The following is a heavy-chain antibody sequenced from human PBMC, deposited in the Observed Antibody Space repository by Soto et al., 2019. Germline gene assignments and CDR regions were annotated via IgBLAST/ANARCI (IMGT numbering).Heavy chain of an antibody. J-gene: IGHJ5*02. D-gene: IGHD3-22*01. CDR2: MHYSGTT. V-gene: IGHV4-31*03. CDR3: ARYYFDVGGYSNWFDP. CDR1: GDSISNSAYY. Sequence: TLSLTCTVSGDSISNSAYYWGWIRQHPGKDLEWIIYMHYSGTTYYNPSLRSRVTMSLDTSKNQFSLKLSSVTAADTAVYYCARYYFDVGGYSNWFDPWGQGTLVTVS.